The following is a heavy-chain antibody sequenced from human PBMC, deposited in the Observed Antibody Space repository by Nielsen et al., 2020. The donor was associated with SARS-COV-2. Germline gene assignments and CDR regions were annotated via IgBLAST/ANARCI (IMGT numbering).Heavy chain of an antibody. CDR1: GVTFSAFG. CDR3: TKGAQLGDY. CDR2: ISYDGTND. V-gene: IGHV3-30*18. D-gene: IGHD6-13*01. Sequence: GESLKISCVASGVTFSAFGMHWVRQAPGKGLEWLAIISYDGTNDHYADSVKGRFTISTDLSNNTLYLQMNSLRVEDTAIYYCTKGAQLGDYWGQGTLVTVSS. J-gene: IGHJ4*02.